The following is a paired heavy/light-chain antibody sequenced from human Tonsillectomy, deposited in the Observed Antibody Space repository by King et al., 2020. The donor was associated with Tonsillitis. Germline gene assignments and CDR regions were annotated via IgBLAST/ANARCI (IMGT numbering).Light chain of an antibody. CDR2: ENN. CDR1: GSNIGNNY. V-gene: IGLV1-51*02. Sequence: QSVLTQPPSVSAAPGQKVTISCSGSGSNIGNNYVSWYQQLPGTAPKLLMYENNQRPSGIPDRFSGSKSGTSATLGIAGLQTGDEAEYYCGTWDGSLSAWVFGGGTKLTVL. CDR3: GTWDGSLSAWV. J-gene: IGLJ3*02.
Heavy chain of an antibody. V-gene: IGHV3-33*05. D-gene: IGHD2-2*01. CDR2: MSHEGGSTYDGSDT. CDR1: GFTFSTYV. CDR3: ARDLDAWGYCSRTSCYAPLGY. J-gene: IGHJ4*02. Sequence: QVQLVESGGGVVQPGRSLTLSCAASGFTFSTYVMHWVRQAPGKGLEWVAVMSHEGGSTYDGSDTYYADSVKGRFTISRDNAKNTLYLQMKSLRAEDTAVYYCARDLDAWGYCSRTSCYAPLGYWGQGTLVTVSS.